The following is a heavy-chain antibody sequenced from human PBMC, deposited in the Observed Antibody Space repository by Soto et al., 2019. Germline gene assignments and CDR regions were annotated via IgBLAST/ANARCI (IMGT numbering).Heavy chain of an antibody. CDR2: INTDGGST. CDR1: GFTFSSYW. CDR3: ARVSVGVVPTTTDKF. D-gene: IGHD2-21*01. V-gene: IGHV3-74*01. Sequence: EMQLVQSGGGLVQPGGSLRLSCAASGFTFSSYWMHWVRQPPGKGLVWVSRINTDGGSTSYADSVKGRFTISRDNTKNTLYLQMNGLGAEEPAVCYCARVSVGVVPTTTDKFWGQGTLVTVSP. J-gene: IGHJ4*02.